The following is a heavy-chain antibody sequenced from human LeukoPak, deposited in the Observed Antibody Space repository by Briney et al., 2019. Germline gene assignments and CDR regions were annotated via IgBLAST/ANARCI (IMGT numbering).Heavy chain of an antibody. Sequence: GGSLRLSCAASGFTFSSSAMSWVRQAPGKGLEWVSGIGGNGDDIYCADSMKGRFTISRDNAKNSLYLQMNSLRAEDTAVYYCARGRCTSCPPSYYYYYGMDVWGQGTTVTVSS. J-gene: IGHJ6*02. CDR3: ARGRCTSCPPSYYYYYGMDV. D-gene: IGHD2-2*01. CDR1: GFTFSSSA. V-gene: IGHV3-23*01. CDR2: IGGNGDDI.